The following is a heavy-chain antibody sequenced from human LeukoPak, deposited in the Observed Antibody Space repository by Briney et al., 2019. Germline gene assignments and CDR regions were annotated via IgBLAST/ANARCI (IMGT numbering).Heavy chain of an antibody. CDR3: ASLDTATIQTGGY. CDR2: ISGSGGST. J-gene: IGHJ4*02. Sequence: GGSLRLSCAASGFTFSSYAMSWVRQAPGKGLEWVSAISGSGGSTYYADSVKGRFTISRDNSKNTLYLQMNSLRAEDTAVYYCASLDTATIQTGGYWGQGTLVTVSS. CDR1: GFTFSSYA. V-gene: IGHV3-23*01. D-gene: IGHD5-18*01.